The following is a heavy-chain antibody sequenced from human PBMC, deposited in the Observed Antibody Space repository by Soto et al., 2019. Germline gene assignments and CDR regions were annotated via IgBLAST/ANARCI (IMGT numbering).Heavy chain of an antibody. Sequence: ASVKVSCKASGYTFTSYAMHWVRQAPGQRLEWMGWINAGNGNTKYSQKFQGRVTITRDTSASTAYMELSSLRSEDTAVYYCARDKSVTMVRGVIGWFDPWGQGTLVTV. D-gene: IGHD3-10*01. CDR2: INAGNGNT. CDR3: ARDKSVTMVRGVIGWFDP. CDR1: GYTFTSYA. V-gene: IGHV1-3*01. J-gene: IGHJ5*02.